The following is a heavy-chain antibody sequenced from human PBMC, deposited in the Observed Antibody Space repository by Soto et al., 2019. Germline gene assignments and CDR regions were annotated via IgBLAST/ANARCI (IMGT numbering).Heavy chain of an antibody. CDR3: AKVVSYDSSGHYYYYGMDV. J-gene: IGHJ6*02. Sequence: GALRLSCAASGFTFSSYGMHWVRQAPGKGLEWVAVISYDGSNKYYADSVKGRFTISRDNSKNTLYLQMNSLRAEDTAVYYCAKVVSYDSSGHYYYYGMDVWGQGTTVTVSS. V-gene: IGHV3-30*18. CDR2: ISYDGSNK. CDR1: GFTFSSYG. D-gene: IGHD3-22*01.